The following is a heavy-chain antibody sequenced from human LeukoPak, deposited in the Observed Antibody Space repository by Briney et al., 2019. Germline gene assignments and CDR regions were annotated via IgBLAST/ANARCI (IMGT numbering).Heavy chain of an antibody. J-gene: IGHJ4*02. V-gene: IGHV3-7*03. CDR1: GFTFTTYW. Sequence: GGSLALSCAASGFTFTTYWMSWIRQAPGKGLEWVANINQDGTDKYYVDSVKGRFTFSRDNAQNSLYLQMSSLRVEDTAVYYCVTYSTGLYKGLEFWGRGTQVTVSS. CDR3: VTYSTGLYKGLEF. D-gene: IGHD2-8*02. CDR2: INQDGTDK.